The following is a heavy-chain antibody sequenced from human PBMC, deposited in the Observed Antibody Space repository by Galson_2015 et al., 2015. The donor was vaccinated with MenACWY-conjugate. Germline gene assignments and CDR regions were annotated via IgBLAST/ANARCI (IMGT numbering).Heavy chain of an antibody. D-gene: IGHD2-21*02. CDR2: IIPILGIA. J-gene: IGHJ6*03. Sequence: SVKVSCKASGGTFSSYTISWVRQAPGQGLEWMGRIIPILGIANYAQKFQGRVTITADKSTSTAYMELSSLRSEDTAAYYCARGPTVVTAKTDYYYYYMDVWGKGTTVTVSS. CDR3: ARGPTVVTAKTDYYYYYMDV. CDR1: GGTFSSYT. V-gene: IGHV1-69*02.